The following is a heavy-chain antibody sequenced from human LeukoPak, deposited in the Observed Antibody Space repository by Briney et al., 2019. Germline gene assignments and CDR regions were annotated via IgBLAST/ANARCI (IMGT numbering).Heavy chain of an antibody. J-gene: IGHJ4*02. CDR1: GGSISSSSYY. V-gene: IGHV4-39*01. CDR3: ARLYYDSSGYYQICYFDY. D-gene: IGHD3-22*01. Sequence: SETLSLTCTVSGGSISSSSYYWGWIRQPSGKGLEWIGSIYYSGSTYYNPSLKSRVTISVDTSKNQFSLNLSSVTAADTAVYYCARLYYDSSGYYQICYFDYWGQGTLVTVSS. CDR2: IYYSGST.